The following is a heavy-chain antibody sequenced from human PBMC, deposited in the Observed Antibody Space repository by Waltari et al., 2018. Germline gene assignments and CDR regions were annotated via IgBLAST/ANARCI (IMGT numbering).Heavy chain of an antibody. V-gene: IGHV3-49*04. CDR3: TSGRWLANFDD. D-gene: IGHD6-19*01. Sequence: EGQLVEFGGGWVQPGLSLGLSCNGSGFTFSACDLSWVRQAPGKGLEWVAFIRSKPYGETTEYAASVRGRFTISRDDSENFAYLEMNSLKSEDTALYYCTSGRWLANFDDWGQGALVTVSS. CDR2: IRSKPYGETT. CDR1: GFTFSACD. J-gene: IGHJ4*02.